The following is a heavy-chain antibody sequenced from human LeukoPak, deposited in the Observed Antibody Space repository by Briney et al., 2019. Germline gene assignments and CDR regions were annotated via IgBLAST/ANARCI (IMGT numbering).Heavy chain of an antibody. Sequence: GSLRLSCAASGFTVSSNYMSWVRQAPGKGLEWVSVIYSGGSTYYADSVKGRFTISRDNSKNTLYLQMNSLRAEDTAVYYCARDPEVDTAMVTLGDWGQGTLVTVSS. D-gene: IGHD5-18*01. J-gene: IGHJ4*02. CDR3: ARDPEVDTAMVTLGD. CDR1: GFTVSSNY. V-gene: IGHV3-53*01. CDR2: IYSGGST.